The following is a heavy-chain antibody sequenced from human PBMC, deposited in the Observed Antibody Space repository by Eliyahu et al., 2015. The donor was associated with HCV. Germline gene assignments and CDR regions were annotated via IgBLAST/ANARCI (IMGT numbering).Heavy chain of an antibody. CDR3: ARDLGVDPH. CDR1: GGSISSINYL. Sequence: QLQLQESGPGLVKSSETLSLTCTVSGGSISSINYLLGLDPPRPQGRGWWGLGVSFIVGTPYNPSLKSRVTISVDTSKNQFSLKLISVTAADTAVYYCARDLGVDPHWGQGTLVTVSS. CDR2: SFIVGT. D-gene: IGHD2-21*01. V-gene: IGHV4-39*07. J-gene: IGHJ4*02.